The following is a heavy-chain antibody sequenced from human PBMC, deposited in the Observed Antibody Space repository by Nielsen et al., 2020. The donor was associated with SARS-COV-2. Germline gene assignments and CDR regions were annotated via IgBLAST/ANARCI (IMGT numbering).Heavy chain of an antibody. V-gene: IGHV3-48*02. D-gene: IGHD5/OR15-5a*01. Sequence: GKSLKISCTASGFALSAYGMDWVRQVPGRGLEWLAHIRMSDGATQYADSVRGRFTISRDNAKNSLYLQMNSLRDEDTAVYFCAKELEVCCHYMDVWGKGTTVTVSS. CDR3: AKELEVCCHYMDV. CDR2: IRMSDGAT. CDR1: GFALSAYG. J-gene: IGHJ6*03.